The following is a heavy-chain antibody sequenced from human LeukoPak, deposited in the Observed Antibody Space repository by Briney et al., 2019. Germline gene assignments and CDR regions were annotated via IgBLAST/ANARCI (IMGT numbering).Heavy chain of an antibody. CDR1: GYTFTDYY. V-gene: IGHV1-2*02. J-gene: IGHJ4*02. D-gene: IGHD5-12*01. CDR2: INPNSGGT. CDR3: ARTSHYVDIAATIPYGIYYFDY. Sequence: ASVKVSCKAPGYTFTDYYIHWVRQAPGQGLEWMGWINPNSGGTNYAQKFQGRVTMTRDTSISTDYLNLTRLRSDDTAVYYCARTSHYVDIAATIPYGIYYFDYWGQGTLVTVSS.